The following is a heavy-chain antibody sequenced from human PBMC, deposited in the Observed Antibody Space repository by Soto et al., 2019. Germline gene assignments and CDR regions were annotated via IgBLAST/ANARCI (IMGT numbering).Heavy chain of an antibody. V-gene: IGHV4-31*03. CDR2: IYYSGST. CDR3: ARGRDVTIFGVVTIGFDP. Sequence: PSETLSLTCTVSGGSISSGGYYWSWIRQHPGKGLEWIGYIYYSGSTYYNPSLKSRVTISVDTSKNQFSLKLSSVTAADTAVYYCARGRDVTIFGVVTIGFDPWGQGTLVTVSS. J-gene: IGHJ5*02. D-gene: IGHD3-3*01. CDR1: GGSISSGGYY.